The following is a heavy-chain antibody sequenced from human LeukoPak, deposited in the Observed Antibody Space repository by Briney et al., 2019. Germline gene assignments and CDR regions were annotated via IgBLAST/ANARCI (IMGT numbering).Heavy chain of an antibody. CDR3: ARHLTGERAFDV. D-gene: IGHD7-27*01. V-gene: IGHV4-34*12. CDR2: IIPRGSA. J-gene: IGHJ3*01. CDR1: GGSFSGYY. Sequence: SETLSLTCAVYGGSFSGYYWSWIRQPPGKGLEWIGEIIPRGSASYNPSLKSRITTSIDTSKNQFSLKLNSVTAADTAAYYCARHLTGERAFDVWGQGTVVTVSS.